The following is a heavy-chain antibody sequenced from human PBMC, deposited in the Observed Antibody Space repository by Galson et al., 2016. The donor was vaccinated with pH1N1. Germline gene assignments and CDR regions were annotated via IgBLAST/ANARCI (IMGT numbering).Heavy chain of an antibody. J-gene: IGHJ3*01. CDR1: GFTFSSYW. CDR3: ARAIAAAGSA. V-gene: IGHV3-7*01. D-gene: IGHD6-13*01. Sequence: SLRLSCAASGFTFSSYWMTWVRQAPGKGLEWVANINQDGSEIYYVDPVKGRFTISRDNAKNSLHLQMNSLRAEDTAVYYCARAIAAAGSAWGQGTLVTVSS. CDR2: INQDGSEI.